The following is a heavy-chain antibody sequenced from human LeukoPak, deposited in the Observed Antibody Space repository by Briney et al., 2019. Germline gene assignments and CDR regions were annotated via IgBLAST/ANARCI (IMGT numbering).Heavy chain of an antibody. CDR2: MYHSGIT. CDR3: ARLTPGKNWFDP. V-gene: IGHV4-38-2*01. Sequence: SETLSLTCAVPGYSINSAYYWGWTRRPPGKGLEWSASMYHSGITYYNSSLKSRATISVDTSKNQFSLKLNSVTAADTSVYYCARLTPGKNWFDPWGHGTLVTVSS. D-gene: IGHD3-10*01. CDR1: GYSINSAYY. J-gene: IGHJ5*02.